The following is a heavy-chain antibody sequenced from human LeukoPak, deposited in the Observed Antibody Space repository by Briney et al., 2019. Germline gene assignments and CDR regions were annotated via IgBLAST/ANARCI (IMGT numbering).Heavy chain of an antibody. V-gene: IGHV3-33*06. CDR1: GYTFSSYG. D-gene: IGHD5-18*01. Sequence: PGRSLRLSCAASGYTFSSYGMDWVHQAPGKGLEWVAVIRYDGSNKYYADSVKGRFTISRDNSKNTLYLQMNSLRAEDTAVYYCAKDRGVQLWLFDYWGQGTLVTVSS. CDR3: AKDRGVQLWLFDY. J-gene: IGHJ4*02. CDR2: IRYDGSNK.